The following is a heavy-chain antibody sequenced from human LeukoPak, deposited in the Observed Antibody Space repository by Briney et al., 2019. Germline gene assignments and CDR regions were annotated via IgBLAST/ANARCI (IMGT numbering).Heavy chain of an antibody. CDR2: ISYHGRNI. J-gene: IGHJ3*02. CDR1: GFIFGNYA. Sequence: GRSLRLSCEVAGFIFGNYAIHWVRQAQGKVLEWVAAISYHGRNIYYADSVKSRFIISRDNSENTLYLQMSSLTTEDTAMYYCAKGRGSYNALDIWGQGTVVTVSS. CDR3: AKGRGSYNALDI. V-gene: IGHV3-30-3*01. D-gene: IGHD3-10*01.